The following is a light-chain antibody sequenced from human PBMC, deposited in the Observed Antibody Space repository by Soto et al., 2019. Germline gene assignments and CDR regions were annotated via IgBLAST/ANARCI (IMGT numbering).Light chain of an antibody. J-gene: IGKJ1*01. CDR1: QTINKW. Sequence: DIQMTQSPSTLSASVGDRVTITCRASQTINKWLAWYQQKPGKAPRLLIYMASTLESGVPSRFSGSGSGTEFTLTISSLQSEDFAVYYCQQYNNWPPRWTFGQGTKVDIK. V-gene: IGKV1-5*01. CDR3: QQYNNWPPRWT. CDR2: MAS.